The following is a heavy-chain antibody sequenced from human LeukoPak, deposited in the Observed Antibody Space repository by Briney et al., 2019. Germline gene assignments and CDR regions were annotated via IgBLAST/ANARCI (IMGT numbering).Heavy chain of an antibody. J-gene: IGHJ5*01. CDR2: ISTDGSNL. V-gene: IGHV3-74*01. CDR3: VRSAYYGSRGFYLDS. CDR1: GFTFSSYW. Sequence: GGSLRLSCAASGFTFSSYWIHWVRHVPGKGPVWVSRISTDGSNLGYADSVKGRFTIPRDNAKSTLYLQMNSLRAEDTAVYYCVRSAYYGSRGFYLDSWGQGSLVTVSS. D-gene: IGHD3-22*01.